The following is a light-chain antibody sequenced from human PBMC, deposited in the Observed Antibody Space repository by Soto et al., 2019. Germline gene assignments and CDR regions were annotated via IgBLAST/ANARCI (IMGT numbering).Light chain of an antibody. CDR1: QSVSYN. CDR3: QQYKNWPPLT. V-gene: IGKV3-15*01. CDR2: GAF. Sequence: EIVMTQSPATLSVSQGETATLSCRASQSVSYNLAWYQQNPGQGPRLLIYGAFTRATGIPARFSGSGSGTDFTLTISSLQSEDFAVYYCQQYKNWPPLTFGGGTKVEIK. J-gene: IGKJ4*01.